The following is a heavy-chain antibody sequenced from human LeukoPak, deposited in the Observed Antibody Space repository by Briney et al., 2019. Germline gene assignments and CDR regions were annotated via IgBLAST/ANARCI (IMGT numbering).Heavy chain of an antibody. CDR3: ARMAVTTSLLAKRLYYFDY. V-gene: IGHV4-61*05. CDR2: IYYSGST. J-gene: IGHJ4*02. CDR1: GGSISSSSYY. Sequence: PSETLSLTCTVSGGSISSSSYYWGWIRQPPGKGLEWIGYIYYSGSTNYNPSLKSRVTISVDTSKNQFSLKLSSVTAADTAVYYCARMAVTTSLLAKRLYYFDYWGQGTLVTVSS. D-gene: IGHD4-17*01.